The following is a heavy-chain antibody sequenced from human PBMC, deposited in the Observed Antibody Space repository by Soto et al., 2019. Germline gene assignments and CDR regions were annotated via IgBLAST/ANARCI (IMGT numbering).Heavy chain of an antibody. Sequence: SETLSLTCTVSGGSISSSSYYWGWIRQPPGKGLEWIGSIYYSGSTYYSPSLKRRVTISVDTSKNQFSLKLGSVTAADTAVYYCARGHGSGSYYYYGMDVWGQGTTVTVS. V-gene: IGHV4-39*01. CDR1: GGSISSSSYY. J-gene: IGHJ6*02. D-gene: IGHD3-10*01. CDR3: ARGHGSGSYYYYGMDV. CDR2: IYYSGST.